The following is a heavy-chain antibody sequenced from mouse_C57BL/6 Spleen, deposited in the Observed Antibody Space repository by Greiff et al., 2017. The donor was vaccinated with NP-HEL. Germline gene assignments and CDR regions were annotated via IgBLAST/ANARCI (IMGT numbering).Heavy chain of an antibody. CDR3: ARHYDYDGYFDY. V-gene: IGHV1-50*01. Sequence: VQLQQPGAELVKPGASVKLSCKASGYTFTSYWMQWVKQRPGQGLEWIGEIDPSDSYTNYNQKFKGKATLTVDTSSSTAYMQLSSLTSEDSAVYYCARHYDYDGYFDYWGQGTTLTVSS. D-gene: IGHD2-4*01. J-gene: IGHJ2*01. CDR2: IDPSDSYT. CDR1: GYTFTSYW.